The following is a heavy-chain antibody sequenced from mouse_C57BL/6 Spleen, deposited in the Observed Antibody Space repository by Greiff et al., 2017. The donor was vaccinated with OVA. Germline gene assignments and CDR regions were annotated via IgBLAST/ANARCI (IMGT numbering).Heavy chain of an antibody. V-gene: IGHV1-64*01. Sequence: VQLQQPGAELVKPGASVKLSCKASGYTFTSYWMHWVKQRPGQGLEWIGLIHPNSGSTNYNEKFKSKATLTVDKSSSTAYMQLSSLTSEDSAVYYCAPSTVVACDVWGTGTTVTVSS. CDR2: IHPNSGST. J-gene: IGHJ1*03. D-gene: IGHD1-1*01. CDR3: APSTVVACDV. CDR1: GYTFTSYW.